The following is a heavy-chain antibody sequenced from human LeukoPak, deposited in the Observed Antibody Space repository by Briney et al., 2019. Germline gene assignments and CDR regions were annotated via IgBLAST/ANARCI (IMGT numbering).Heavy chain of an antibody. CDR3: ARGSITGTMSTPSPFFHY. Sequence: GGSLRLSCAASGFTFSSYAMSWVRQAPGKGLEWVSAISGSGGSTYYADSVKGRFTISRDNSKNTLYLQMNSLRAEDTAVYYCARGSITGTMSTPSPFFHYWGQGTLVTVSS. D-gene: IGHD1-7*01. CDR1: GFTFSSYA. CDR2: ISGSGGST. J-gene: IGHJ4*02. V-gene: IGHV3-23*01.